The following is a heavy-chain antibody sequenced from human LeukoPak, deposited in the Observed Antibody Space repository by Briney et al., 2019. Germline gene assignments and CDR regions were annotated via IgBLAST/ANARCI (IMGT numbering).Heavy chain of an antibody. V-gene: IGHV4-31*03. D-gene: IGHD5-24*01. CDR1: GGSISSGGYY. CDR2: IYYSGST. J-gene: IGHJ4*02. CDR3: ARERRRDGYNHFDY. Sequence: SQTLSLTCTVSGGSISSGGYYWSWIRQHPGKGLEWIGYIYYSGSTYYNPSLKSRVTISVDTSKNQFPLKLSSVTAADTAVYYCARERRRDGYNHFDYWGQGTLVTVSS.